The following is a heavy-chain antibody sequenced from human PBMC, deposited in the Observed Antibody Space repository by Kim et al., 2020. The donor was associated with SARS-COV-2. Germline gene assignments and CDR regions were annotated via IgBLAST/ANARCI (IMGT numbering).Heavy chain of an antibody. CDR1: GASISSSGYY. J-gene: IGHJ4*02. V-gene: IGHV4-39*01. CDR2: VYYTGST. Sequence: SETLSLTCTVSGASISSSGYYWGWIRQPPGKGPEWIGSVYYTGSTYYNPSLKSRVTISVDTSKNQFSLKLSSVTAACTALYYCARHFRVTSIRFVGLFQFDYWGQGTLVTVSS. CDR3: ARHFRVTSIRFVGLFQFDY. D-gene: IGHD2-2*02.